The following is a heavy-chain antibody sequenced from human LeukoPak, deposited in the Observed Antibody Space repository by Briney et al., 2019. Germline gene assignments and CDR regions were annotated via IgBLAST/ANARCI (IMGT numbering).Heavy chain of an antibody. V-gene: IGHV1-69*06. CDR3: ARGIVVVPAAITGWWFDP. J-gene: IGHJ5*02. D-gene: IGHD2-2*01. CDR2: IIPIFGTA. Sequence: ASVKVSCKASGGTFSSYAISWVRQAPGQGLEWMGGIIPIFGTANYAQKFQGRVTITADKSTSTAYMELSSLRSEDTAVYYCARGIVVVPAAITGWWFDPWGQGTLVTVSS. CDR1: GGTFSSYA.